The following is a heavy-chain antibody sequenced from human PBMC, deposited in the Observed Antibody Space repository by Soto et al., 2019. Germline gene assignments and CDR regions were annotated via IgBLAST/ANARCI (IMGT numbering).Heavy chain of an antibody. CDR1: GFTFSSYA. V-gene: IGHV3-30-3*01. Sequence: GGSLRLSCAASGFTFSSYAMHWVRQAPGKGLEWVAVISYDGSNKYCADSVKGRFTISRDNSKNTLYLQMNSLRAEDTAVYYCASRYCSGGSCYLPLDYWGQGTLVTVS. J-gene: IGHJ4*02. CDR3: ASRYCSGGSCYLPLDY. D-gene: IGHD2-15*01. CDR2: ISYDGSNK.